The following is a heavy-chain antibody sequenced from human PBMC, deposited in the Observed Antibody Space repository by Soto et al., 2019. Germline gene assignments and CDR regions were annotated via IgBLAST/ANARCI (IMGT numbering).Heavy chain of an antibody. CDR2: IKQDGTEN. CDR1: GFTFSRYW. D-gene: IGHD3-3*01. CDR3: ARHTFLGVVPRDYCNYIDV. Sequence: GGSLRLSCAASGFTFSRYWMTWVRQAPGKGLEWVASIKQDGTENYYVDSLKGRFTIFRDNAKNSLYLQMNSLRAEDTAVYYCARHTFLGVVPRDYCNYIDVWGKGTTVTVSS. J-gene: IGHJ6*03. V-gene: IGHV3-7*01.